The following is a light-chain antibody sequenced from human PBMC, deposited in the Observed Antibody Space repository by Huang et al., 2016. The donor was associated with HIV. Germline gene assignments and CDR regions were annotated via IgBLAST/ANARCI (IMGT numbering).Light chain of an antibody. J-gene: IGKJ1*01. CDR2: EVS. V-gene: IGKV2-29*02. Sequence: DILMTQTPLSLSVTPGKPASISCKSSQSLLNSNGRSYLYWYLQKAGQPPQLLIYEVSSLFSVVPYRFSGSGSGTYFTLKISRVEAEDVGVYYCMQGIQLGGTFGQGTKVEFK. CDR3: MQGIQLGGT. CDR1: QSLLNSNGRSY.